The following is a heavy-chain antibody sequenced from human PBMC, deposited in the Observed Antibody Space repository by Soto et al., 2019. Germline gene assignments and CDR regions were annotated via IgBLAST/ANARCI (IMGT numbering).Heavy chain of an antibody. CDR3: ATSPGSWDKYYFDY. Sequence: QVQLVQSGAEVKKPGSSVKVSCKASGGTFSSYTISWVRQAPGQGREWMGRIIPILGIANYAQKFQGRVTITADKSTSTAYMELSSLRSEDTAVYYCATSPGSWDKYYFDYWGQGTLVTVSS. D-gene: IGHD2-15*01. CDR1: GGTFSSYT. V-gene: IGHV1-69*02. CDR2: IIPILGIA. J-gene: IGHJ4*02.